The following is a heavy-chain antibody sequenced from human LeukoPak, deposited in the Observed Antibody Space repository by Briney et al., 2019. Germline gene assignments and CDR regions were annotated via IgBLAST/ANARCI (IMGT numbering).Heavy chain of an antibody. J-gene: IGHJ4*02. V-gene: IGHV3-30*18. D-gene: IGHD3-22*01. Sequence: GRSLRLSCAASGFTFSSYGMHWVRQAPGKGLEWVAVISYDGSNKYYADSVKGRFTISRDNSKNTLYLQMNSLRAEGTAVYYCAKEIYYDSSGPDYWGQGTLVTVSS. CDR1: GFTFSSYG. CDR3: AKEIYYDSSGPDY. CDR2: ISYDGSNK.